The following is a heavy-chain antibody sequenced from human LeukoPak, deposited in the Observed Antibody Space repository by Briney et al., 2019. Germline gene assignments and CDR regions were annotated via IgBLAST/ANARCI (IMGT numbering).Heavy chain of an antibody. CDR3: AREYSSSSGWFDP. V-gene: IGHV4-34*01. CDR2: INHSGST. Sequence: SSETLSLTCAVYGGSFSGYYWSWIRQPPGKGLEWIGEINHSGSTNYNPSLKSRVTISVDTSKNQFSLKLSSETAADTAVYYCAREYSSSSGWFDPWGQGTLVTVSS. D-gene: IGHD6-6*01. J-gene: IGHJ5*02. CDR1: GGSFSGYY.